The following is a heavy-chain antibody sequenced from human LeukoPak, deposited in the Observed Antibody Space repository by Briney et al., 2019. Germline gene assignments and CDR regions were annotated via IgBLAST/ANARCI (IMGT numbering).Heavy chain of an antibody. Sequence: GGSLRLSCAASAFTFSGSALHWVRQASGKGLEWVGRIRSKTNSYATAYAASMEGRFTISRDDSKNTAYLQMNSLRAEDTAVYYCAKKGGNYPNDAFDIWGQGTMVTVSS. CDR1: AFTFSGSA. CDR2: IRSKTNSYAT. J-gene: IGHJ3*02. V-gene: IGHV3-73*01. CDR3: AKKGGNYPNDAFDI. D-gene: IGHD1-26*01.